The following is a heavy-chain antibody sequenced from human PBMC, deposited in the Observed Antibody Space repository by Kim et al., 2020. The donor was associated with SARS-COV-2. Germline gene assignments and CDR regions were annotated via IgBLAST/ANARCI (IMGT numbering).Heavy chain of an antibody. CDR2: INPHSGDT. CDR1: GYTFTGYY. Sequence: ASVKVSCKASGYTFTGYYIHWVRQAPGQGLEWVGWINPHSGDTNYGQKFQGRVTMTSDASMTTAYMELSRLRSDDTAMYYCARDGYCSSTSCASFDYWGQ. D-gene: IGHD2-2*03. J-gene: IGHJ4*02. V-gene: IGHV1-2*02. CDR3: ARDGYCSSTSCASFDY.